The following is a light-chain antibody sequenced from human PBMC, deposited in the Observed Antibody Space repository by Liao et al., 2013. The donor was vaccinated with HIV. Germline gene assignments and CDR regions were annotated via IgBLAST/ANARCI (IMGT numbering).Light chain of an antibody. CDR2: QDD. V-gene: IGLV3-1*01. Sequence: SYELIQPPSVSVSPGQTASITCSGDKLGDKYASWYQQKPGQSPVLVLFQDDKRPSGIPERFAGSNSGNTATLTISGTQTIDEADYYCQAWDIGTRVVFGGGTTLTVL. J-gene: IGLJ2*01. CDR3: QAWDIGTRVV. CDR1: KLGDKY.